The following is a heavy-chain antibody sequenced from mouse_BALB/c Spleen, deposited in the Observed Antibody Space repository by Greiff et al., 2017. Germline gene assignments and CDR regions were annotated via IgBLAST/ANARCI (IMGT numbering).Heavy chain of an antibody. D-gene: IGHD2-10*02. V-gene: IGHV3-6*02. J-gene: IGHJ3*01. CDR2: ISYDGSN. Sequence: EVQLQQSGPGLVKPSQSLSLTCSVTGYSITSGYYWNWIRQFPGNQLEWMGYISYDGSNNYNPSLKNRISITRDTSKNQFFLKLNSVTTEDTATYYCARGYGNYQAWFAYWGQGTLVTVSA. CDR1: GYSITSGYY. CDR3: ARGYGNYQAWFAY.